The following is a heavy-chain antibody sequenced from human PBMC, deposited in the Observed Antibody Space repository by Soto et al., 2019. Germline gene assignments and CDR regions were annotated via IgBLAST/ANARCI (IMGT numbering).Heavy chain of an antibody. J-gene: IGHJ6*02. CDR1: GDSVSSNSAA. Sequence: SQTLSLTCAISGDSVSSNSAAWNWIRQSPSRGLEWLGRTYYRSKWYNDYAVSVKSRITINPDTSKNQFSLQLNSVTPEDTAVYYCAGQFVLGGYYYYGMDVWGQGTTVTVSS. CDR2: TYYRSKWYN. V-gene: IGHV6-1*01. D-gene: IGHD2-8*02. CDR3: AGQFVLGGYYYYGMDV.